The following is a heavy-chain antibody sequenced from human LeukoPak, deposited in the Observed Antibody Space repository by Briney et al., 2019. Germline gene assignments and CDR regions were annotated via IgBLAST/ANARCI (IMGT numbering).Heavy chain of an antibody. CDR2: IWYDGSHK. D-gene: IGHD3-10*01. Sequence: GGSLRLSCAASGFTFSRYGMHWVRQAPGKGLEWVTVIWYDGSHKYYADSVKGRFTISRDNSKNTLYLQMNSLRAEDTAVYYCARGSGTYYYNLDYWGQGTLVTVSS. CDR3: ARGSGTYYYNLDY. CDR1: GFTFSRYG. V-gene: IGHV3-33*01. J-gene: IGHJ4*02.